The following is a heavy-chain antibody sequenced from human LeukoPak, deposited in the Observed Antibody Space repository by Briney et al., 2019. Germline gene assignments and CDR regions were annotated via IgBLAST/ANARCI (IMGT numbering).Heavy chain of an antibody. CDR1: GGSISSGSYY. V-gene: IGHV4-61*02. D-gene: IGHD3-22*01. CDR3: ARVSIGGYYDSSGYYYFDY. J-gene: IGHJ4*02. Sequence: SETLSLTCTVSGGSISSGSYYWSWIRQPAGKGLEWIGRIYTSGSTNYNPYLKSRVTISVDTSKNQFSLKLSSVTAADTAVYYCARVSIGGYYDSSGYYYFDYWGQGTLVTVSS. CDR2: IYTSGST.